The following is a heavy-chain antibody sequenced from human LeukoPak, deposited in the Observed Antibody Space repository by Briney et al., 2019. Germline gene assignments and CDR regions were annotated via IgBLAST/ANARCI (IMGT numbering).Heavy chain of an antibody. CDR3: ARAGSSWFGY. V-gene: IGHV4-39*07. J-gene: IGHJ5*01. CDR2: IYYSGST. D-gene: IGHD6-13*01. Sequence: SETLSLTCTVSGGSISSSSYYWGWIRQPPGKGLEWIGSIYYSGSTYYNPSLKSRVTISVDTSKNQFSLKLSSVTAADTAVYYCARAGSSWFGYWGQGTLVTVSS. CDR1: GGSISSSSYY.